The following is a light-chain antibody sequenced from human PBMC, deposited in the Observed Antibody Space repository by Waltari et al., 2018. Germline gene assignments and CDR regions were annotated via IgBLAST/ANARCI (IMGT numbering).Light chain of an antibody. J-gene: IGLJ1*01. CDR2: DVT. V-gene: IGLV2-14*03. CDR3: AAYTSENTLV. Sequence: QSAPTQPASVSGSPGQSITISCTGSSRAVGFYTYLSWYQQHPGKVPRVIIFDVTNRPSGVSSRFSASKSGNTASLTISGLQAEDEADYYCAAYTSENTLVFGTGTKVTVL. CDR1: SRAVGFYTY.